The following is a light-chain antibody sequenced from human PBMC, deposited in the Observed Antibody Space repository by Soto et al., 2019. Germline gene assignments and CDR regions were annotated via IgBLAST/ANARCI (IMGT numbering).Light chain of an antibody. J-gene: IGKJ4*01. Sequence: DIQMTQSPSILSASVGDSVTITCRASQSVSRWLAWYQQKPGKAPKLLIYDASSLNSGVPSRFSGSQSGTEFTLTITSLLPDEFATYFCQQYSSYSLPTFGGGTKVDIK. CDR1: QSVSRW. CDR2: DAS. CDR3: QQYSSYSLPT. V-gene: IGKV1-5*01.